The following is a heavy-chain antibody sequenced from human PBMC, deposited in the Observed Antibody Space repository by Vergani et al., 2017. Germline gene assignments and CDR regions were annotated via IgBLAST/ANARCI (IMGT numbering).Heavy chain of an antibody. J-gene: IGHJ4*02. CDR3: WTLSLTACRRESPVFYY. V-gene: IGHV3-74*03. Sequence: DVHLAESGGGFFQPGGSLRLSCSASGFSFNSYWMHWVRQVPGKGILWVSRIKSDGGITAYADSGKGRFTISSDNAKNSLYLQMNSLRAEETAVYFCWTLSLTACRRESPVFYYWGQGTLVTVSS. CDR2: IKSDGGIT. CDR1: GFSFNSYW. D-gene: IGHD3-10*01.